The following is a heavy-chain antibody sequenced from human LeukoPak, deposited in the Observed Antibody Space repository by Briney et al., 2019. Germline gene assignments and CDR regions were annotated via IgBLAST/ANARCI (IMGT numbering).Heavy chain of an antibody. J-gene: IGHJ3*02. Sequence: SETLSLTCTVSGDSINSYYWNWIRQPPGKGLEWIGYIYYSGRTDYNPSLKSRVTISVDTSKHQFSMKLKSVTAADTAVYFCARGRWLPNAFDIWGQGAMVTVFS. D-gene: IGHD5-24*01. CDR2: IYYSGRT. CDR3: ARGRWLPNAFDI. CDR1: GDSINSYY. V-gene: IGHV4-59*01.